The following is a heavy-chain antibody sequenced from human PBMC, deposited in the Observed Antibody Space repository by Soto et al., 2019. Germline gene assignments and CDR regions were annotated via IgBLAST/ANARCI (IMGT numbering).Heavy chain of an antibody. CDR3: ARPYGSGSFDY. D-gene: IGHD3-10*01. V-gene: IGHV5-51*01. J-gene: IGHJ4*02. CDR2: IYPGDSDI. CDR1: GYDFNSYW. Sequence: GESLKISCKASGYDFNSYWLGWVRQMPGKGLEWMGIIYPGDSDIRYSPSFEGQVTISADKSISTAYLQWSGLEASDTAMVYCARPYGSGSFDYWGQGIMVTVSS.